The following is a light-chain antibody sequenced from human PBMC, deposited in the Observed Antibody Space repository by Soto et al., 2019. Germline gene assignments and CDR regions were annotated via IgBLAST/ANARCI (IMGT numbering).Light chain of an antibody. CDR1: QSVGTF. Sequence: EIVLTQSPATLSLSPGESATLSCRASQSVGTFLAWYQHKPGQPPRLLLLDASTRATGVPPTFSGSKSGTDYTLTIGRLEPEDFAAYYCHQRWTWPLTFGGGTKVDI. V-gene: IGKV3-11*01. CDR3: HQRWTWPLT. J-gene: IGKJ4*01. CDR2: DAS.